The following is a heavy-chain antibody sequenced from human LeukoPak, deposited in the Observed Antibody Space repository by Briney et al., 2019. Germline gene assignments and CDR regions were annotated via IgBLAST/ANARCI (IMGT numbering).Heavy chain of an antibody. CDR2: IYYSGST. J-gene: IGHJ3*02. CDR3: AREDHAFDI. V-gene: IGHV4-39*07. Sequence: SETLSLTCTVSGDSISSSNSYWGWIRQPPGKGLEWIGSIYYSGSTYYNPSLKSRVTISVDTSKNQFSLKLSSVTAADTAVYYCAREDHAFDIWGQGTMVTVSS. CDR1: GDSISSSNSY.